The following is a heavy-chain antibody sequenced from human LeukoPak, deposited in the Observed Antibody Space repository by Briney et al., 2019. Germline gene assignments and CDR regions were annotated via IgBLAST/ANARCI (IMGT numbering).Heavy chain of an antibody. V-gene: IGHV1-2*02. Sequence: ASVKLSCKASGYTFTGYNMHWVRQAPGQGLGWMGWINPNKGGKIYAQKFRGRVTMTRDTSISTAYMELSSLRSDDTAVYYCARPLNDYTFDYWGQGTLVTVSS. CDR1: GYTFTGYN. CDR3: ARPLNDYTFDY. J-gene: IGHJ4*02. CDR2: INPNKGGK. D-gene: IGHD4-11*01.